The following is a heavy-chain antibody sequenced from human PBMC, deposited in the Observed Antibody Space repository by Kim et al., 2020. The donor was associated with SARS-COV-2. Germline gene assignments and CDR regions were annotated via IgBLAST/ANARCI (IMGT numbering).Heavy chain of an antibody. Sequence: SETLSLTCTVSGGSISSGDYYWSWIRQPPGKGLEWIGYIYYSGSTYYNPSLKSRVTISVDTSKNQFSLKLSSVTAADTAVYYCARADVRIAAGYWGQGTLVTVSS. V-gene: IGHV4-30-4*01. CDR2: IYYSGST. J-gene: IGHJ4*02. CDR3: ARADVRIAAGY. CDR1: GGSISSGDYY. D-gene: IGHD6-25*01.